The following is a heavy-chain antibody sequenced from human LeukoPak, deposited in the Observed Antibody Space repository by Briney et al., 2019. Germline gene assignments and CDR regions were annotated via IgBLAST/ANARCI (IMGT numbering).Heavy chain of an antibody. CDR2: IRSKAYGGTT. J-gene: IGHJ5*02. V-gene: IGHV3-49*04. D-gene: IGHD3-10*01. CDR1: GFTFGDYA. Sequence: GGSLRLSCTASGFTFGDYAMSWVRQAPGKGLEWVGFIRSKAYGGTTEYAASVKGRFTISRDDSKSIAYLQMNSLKTEDTAVYYCTTGAHGSGSYSRIGWFDPWGQGTLVTVSS. CDR3: TTGAHGSGSYSRIGWFDP.